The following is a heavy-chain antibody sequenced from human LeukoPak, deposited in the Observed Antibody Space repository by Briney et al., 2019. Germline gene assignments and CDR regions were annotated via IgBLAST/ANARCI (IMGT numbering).Heavy chain of an antibody. CDR2: IIPIFGTA. CDR3: AHVDTAMRGAGTQTYYYYMDV. Sequence: GASVKVSCKASGGTFSSYAISWVRQAPGQGLEWMGGIIPIFGTANYAQKFQGRVTITADESTSTAYTELSSLRSEDTAVYYCAHVDTAMRGAGTQTYYYYMDVWGKGTTVTVSS. D-gene: IGHD5-18*01. J-gene: IGHJ6*03. CDR1: GGTFSSYA. V-gene: IGHV1-69*13.